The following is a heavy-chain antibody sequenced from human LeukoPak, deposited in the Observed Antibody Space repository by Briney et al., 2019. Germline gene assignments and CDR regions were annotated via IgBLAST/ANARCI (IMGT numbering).Heavy chain of an antibody. D-gene: IGHD3-22*01. CDR2: MNPNSGNT. CDR3: ARSWYYDSSGYYYVLGMDV. CDR1: GYTFTNYD. Sequence: ASVKVSCKASGYTFTNYDINWVRQATGQGLEWMGWMNPNSGNTAYAQKFQGRVTMTRDTSISTAYMELSSLRSEDTAVYYCARSWYYDSSGYYYVLGMDVWGQGTTVTVSS. V-gene: IGHV1-8*01. J-gene: IGHJ6*02.